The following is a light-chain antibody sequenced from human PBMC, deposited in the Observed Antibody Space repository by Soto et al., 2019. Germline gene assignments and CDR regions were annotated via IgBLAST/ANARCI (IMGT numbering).Light chain of an antibody. J-gene: IGKJ4*01. V-gene: IGKV3-20*01. CDR2: DAS. CDR1: QTVRNNY. CDR3: QQFSSYPLT. Sequence: ELLLKQLPGTLSLSPGERATLSCRASQTVRNNYLAWYQQKPGQAPRLLIYDASSRATGIPDRFSGGGSGADFTLTISRLEPEDFAVYYCQQFSSYPLTFGAGPKVDI.